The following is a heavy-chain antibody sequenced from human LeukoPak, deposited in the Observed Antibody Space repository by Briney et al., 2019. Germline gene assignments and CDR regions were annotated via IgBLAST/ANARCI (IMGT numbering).Heavy chain of an antibody. CDR3: AKHSGSYFIYYPDS. V-gene: IGHV3-23*01. J-gene: IGHJ4*02. CDR1: GFTFSSYG. CDR2: ISGSGYNT. Sequence: HPGGSLRLSCAASGFTFSSYGMSWVRQPPGRGLEWVSTISGSGYNTYYADSVKGRFTISRDNSANILYLQMNSLRAEDTALYYCAKHSGSYFIYYPDSWGQGALVTISS. D-gene: IGHD1-26*01.